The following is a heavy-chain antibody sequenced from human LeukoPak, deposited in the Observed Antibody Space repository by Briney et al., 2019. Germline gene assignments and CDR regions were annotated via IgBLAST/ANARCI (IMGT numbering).Heavy chain of an antibody. V-gene: IGHV6-1*01. D-gene: IGHD4-17*01. CDR2: THYRSKWHN. CDR3: ARALEFGDYPLGS. J-gene: IGHJ4*02. Sequence: SQTLSPTSAISGDSVSSNVSTWNWIRQSPSRGLEWLGRTHYRSKWHNDYAQSVKRRMTINADTSKNQFSLQLNSVTPEDTAVYYCARALEFGDYPLGSWGEASLVAVSS. CDR1: GDSVSSNVST.